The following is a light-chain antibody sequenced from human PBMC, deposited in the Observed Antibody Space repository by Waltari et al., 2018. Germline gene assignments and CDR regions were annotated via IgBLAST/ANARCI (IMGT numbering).Light chain of an antibody. CDR2: KVS. CDR1: QSISSW. CDR3: QQYVGYTSWT. J-gene: IGKJ1*01. V-gene: IGKV1-5*03. Sequence: DIQMTQSPSTLSASVGDRVTITCRASQSISSWLAWSQQKPGKAPKVLIYKVSALESGVSSRFSGSGSGTEFNLTISSLQPEDVATYFCQQYVGYTSWTFGQGTKVEI.